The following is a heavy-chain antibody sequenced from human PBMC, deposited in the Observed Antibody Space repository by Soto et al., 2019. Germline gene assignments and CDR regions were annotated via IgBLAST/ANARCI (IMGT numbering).Heavy chain of an antibody. Sequence: SETLSLTCTVSGGSISSGGDYWSWIRQHPGKGLEWIGYIYYSGSTYYNPSLKSRVTISVDTSKNQFSLKLSSVTAADTAVCYCARVGGINWFDPWGQGTLVTVSS. CDR2: IYYSGST. V-gene: IGHV4-31*03. D-gene: IGHD3-16*01. J-gene: IGHJ5*02. CDR1: GGSISSGGDY. CDR3: ARVGGINWFDP.